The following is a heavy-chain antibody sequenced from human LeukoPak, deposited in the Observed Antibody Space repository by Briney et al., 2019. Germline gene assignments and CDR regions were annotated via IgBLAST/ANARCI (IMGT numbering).Heavy chain of an antibody. CDR3: ARAVLATKSEHWLDS. CDR1: GGSISSYY. CDR2: IYYTGST. Sequence: SETLSLTCTVSGGSISSYYWSWIRQPPGKGLEWIGYIYYTGSTNYNSSLKSRVTISVDTSKNQFSLNLSSVTAADTAMYYCARAVLATKSEHWLDSWGQGTLVTVSS. J-gene: IGHJ5*01. V-gene: IGHV4-59*01. D-gene: IGHD2-8*01.